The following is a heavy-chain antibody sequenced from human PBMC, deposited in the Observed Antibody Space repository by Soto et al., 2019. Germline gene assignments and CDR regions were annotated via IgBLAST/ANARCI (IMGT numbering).Heavy chain of an antibody. J-gene: IGHJ5*02. D-gene: IGHD6-19*01. V-gene: IGHV1-69*01. CDR2: IIPMFGSV. CDR1: AGIFSSYA. CDR3: ASTLKQFRSGWFVP. Sequence: SVKVSCKGSAGIFSSYAISWVRQAPGQGLEWMGEIIPMFGSVKYAQKLQGSVNITADESTSTAYMELSRLKSEDTAMYYCASTLKQFRSGWFVPCGQATLLTVS.